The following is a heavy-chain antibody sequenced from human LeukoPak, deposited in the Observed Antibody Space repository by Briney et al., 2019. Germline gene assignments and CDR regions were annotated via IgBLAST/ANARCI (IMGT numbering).Heavy chain of an antibody. D-gene: IGHD3-3*01. J-gene: IGHJ4*02. CDR3: AKAYTIFGVVITHYFDY. Sequence: GGSLRLSCAASGFTFSSYAMSWVRQAPGKGLEWVSAISGSGGSTYYADPVKGRFTISRDNSKNTLYLQMNSLRAEDTAVYYCAKAYTIFGVVITHYFDYWGQGTLVTVSS. V-gene: IGHV3-23*01. CDR2: ISGSGGST. CDR1: GFTFSSYA.